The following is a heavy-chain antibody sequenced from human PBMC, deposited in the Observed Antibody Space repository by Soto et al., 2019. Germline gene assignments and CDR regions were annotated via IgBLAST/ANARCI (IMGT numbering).Heavy chain of an antibody. D-gene: IGHD3-10*01. CDR2: ISGSGGST. V-gene: IGHV3-23*01. CDR3: AKDRQNYYGLGGFYYKARGDY. Sequence: VQLLESGGGLVQPGGSLRLSCAASGFTFSGYAMSWVRQAPGKGLEWVSSISGSGGSTFYADSVKGRLTISRDNSRNKLFLEINSLRAEDTAIYYCAKDRQNYYGLGGFYYKARGDYWGQGTLVTVSS. J-gene: IGHJ4*02. CDR1: GFTFSGYA.